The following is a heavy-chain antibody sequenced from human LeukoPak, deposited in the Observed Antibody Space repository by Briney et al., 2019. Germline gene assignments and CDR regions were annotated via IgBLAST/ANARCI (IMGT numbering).Heavy chain of an antibody. CDR2: INHSGST. CDR1: GGSFSGYY. Sequence: PSETLSLTCAVYGGSFSGYYWSWIRQPPGKGLEWIGEINHSGSTNYNPSLKSRVTISVDTSKNQFSLKLSSVTAADTAVYYCARGRHWGAGADYWGQGTLVTVSS. J-gene: IGHJ4*02. D-gene: IGHD7-27*01. CDR3: ARGRHWGAGADY. V-gene: IGHV4-34*01.